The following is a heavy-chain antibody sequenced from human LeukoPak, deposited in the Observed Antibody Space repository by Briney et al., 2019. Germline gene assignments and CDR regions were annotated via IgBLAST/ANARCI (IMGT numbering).Heavy chain of an antibody. D-gene: IGHD3-10*01. CDR2: ISGSGGST. J-gene: IGHJ5*02. V-gene: IGHV3-23*01. Sequence: PGGSLRLSCAASGFTFSSYAMSRVRQAPGKGLEWVSAISGSGGSTYYADSVKGRFTISRDNSKNTLYLQMNSLRAEDTAVYYCARPSGQSRSWFDPWGQGTLVTVSS. CDR3: ARPSGQSRSWFDP. CDR1: GFTFSSYA.